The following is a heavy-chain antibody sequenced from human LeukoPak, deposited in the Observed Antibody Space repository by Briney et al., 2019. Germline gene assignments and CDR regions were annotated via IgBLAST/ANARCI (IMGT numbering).Heavy chain of an antibody. Sequence: SETLSLTCTVSGGSISSYYWSWIRQPAGKGLEWIGRIYTSGSTNYNPSLKSRVTMSVDTSKNQFSLKLSSVTAADTAVYYCARGAVWHCGGGSCYWFDPWGQGTLVTVSS. CDR2: IYTSGST. D-gene: IGHD2-15*01. V-gene: IGHV4-4*07. CDR3: ARGAVWHCGGGSCYWFDP. J-gene: IGHJ5*02. CDR1: GGSISSYY.